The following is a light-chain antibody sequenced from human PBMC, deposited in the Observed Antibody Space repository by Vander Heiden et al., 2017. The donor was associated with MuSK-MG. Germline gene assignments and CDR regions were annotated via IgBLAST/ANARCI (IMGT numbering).Light chain of an antibody. CDR2: QDN. CDR3: QAWDSSTAV. CDR1: KLGAKY. J-gene: IGLJ3*02. V-gene: IGLV3-1*01. Sequence: SYELTQPPSVSVSPGQTASVTCSGDKLGAKYACWYQQKPGQSPVLVIYQDNKRTAGIPERFSGSNSGNTATLTISEAQAMDEADYYCQAWDSSTAVFGGGTKLTVL.